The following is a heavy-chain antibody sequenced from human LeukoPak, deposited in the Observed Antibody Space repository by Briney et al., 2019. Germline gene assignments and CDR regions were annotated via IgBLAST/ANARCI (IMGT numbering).Heavy chain of an antibody. Sequence: ASVKVSCKASGYRFTNFYIHWVRQAPGQGLEWLGIINPSGGTTTSAQKFQGRVTMTRDTSTSTVYMELSSLRSEDTAVYYCARDQARFYSDSSGYYYVDRGQGTPVTVSS. V-gene: IGHV1-46*01. D-gene: IGHD3-22*01. CDR2: INPSGGTT. CDR1: GYRFTNFY. J-gene: IGHJ4*02. CDR3: ARDQARFYSDSSGYYYVD.